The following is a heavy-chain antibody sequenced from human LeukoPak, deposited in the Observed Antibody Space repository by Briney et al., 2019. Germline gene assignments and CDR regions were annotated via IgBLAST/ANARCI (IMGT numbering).Heavy chain of an antibody. V-gene: IGHV4-34*01. Sequence: SETLSLTCAVYGGSFSGHYWSWIRQPPGKGLEWIGEINHSGSTNYNPSLKSRVTISVDTSKNQFSLKLSSVTAADTAVYYCARTRSDYCTNGVCYNYYYYYYMDVWGKGTTVTVSS. CDR3: ARTRSDYCTNGVCYNYYYYYYMDV. J-gene: IGHJ6*03. D-gene: IGHD2-8*01. CDR1: GGSFSGHY. CDR2: INHSGST.